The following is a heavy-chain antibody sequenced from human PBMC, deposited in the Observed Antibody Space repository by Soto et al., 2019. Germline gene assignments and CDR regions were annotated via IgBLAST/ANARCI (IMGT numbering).Heavy chain of an antibody. J-gene: IGHJ5*02. CDR2: IYYSGSA. D-gene: IGHD2-2*01. V-gene: IGHV4-31*03. CDR1: GGSISSGANY. Sequence: QVQLQESGPGLVKPSQTLSLTCTVSGGSISSGANYWSWVRQGPGKGLEWIGNIYYSGSAYYNPSLKSRLTMSVDTSKNSFSLKLTSVTAADTAVYYCARVLCSSTTYYFPDWFDPWGQGTLVTVSS. CDR3: ARVLCSSTTYYFPDWFDP.